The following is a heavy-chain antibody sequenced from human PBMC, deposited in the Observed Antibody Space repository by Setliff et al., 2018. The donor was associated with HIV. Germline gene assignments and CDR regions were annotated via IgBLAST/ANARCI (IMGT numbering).Heavy chain of an antibody. CDR1: GGSISSGDYY. CDR3: ASEDCGGGSCRPDN. Sequence: SETLSLTCTVSGGSISSGDYYWSWIRQPPGKGLEWIGYIYYSGSTYYNPSLKSRVTISLDTSKNQFSLKLSSVTVADTAVYYCASEDCGGGSCRPDNWGQGTLVTVSS. D-gene: IGHD2-15*01. J-gene: IGHJ4*02. V-gene: IGHV4-30-4*08. CDR2: IYYSGST.